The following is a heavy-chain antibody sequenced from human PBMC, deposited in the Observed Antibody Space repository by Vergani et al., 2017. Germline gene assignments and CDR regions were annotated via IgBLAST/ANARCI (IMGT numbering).Heavy chain of an antibody. V-gene: IGHV1-2*02. CDR3: ARTRSSGYYGSGSYYGDYFDY. CDR2: INPNSGGT. D-gene: IGHD3-10*01. J-gene: IGHJ4*02. Sequence: QVQLVQSGAEVKKPGASVKVSCKASGYTFTGYYMHWVRQAPGQGLEWMGWINPNSGGTNYAQKFQGRVIMTRDTSISTAYMELSRLRSDDTAVYYCARTRSSGYYGSGSYYGDYFDYWGQGTLVTVSS. CDR1: GYTFTGYY.